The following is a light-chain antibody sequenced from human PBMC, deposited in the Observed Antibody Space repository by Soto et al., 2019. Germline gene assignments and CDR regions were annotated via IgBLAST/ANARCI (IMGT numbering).Light chain of an antibody. CDR2: GAS. CDR3: QQYGSSPPRT. CDR1: QSVSNDF. Sequence: EIVLTQSPGILSLSPGERATLSCRASQSVSNDFLAWYQQKPGQAPRLLVFGASTRATDVPDRFSGSGSGADFTLTINRLEPEDFAVYYGQQYGSSPPRTFGQGTQVEMK. V-gene: IGKV3-20*01. J-gene: IGKJ1*01.